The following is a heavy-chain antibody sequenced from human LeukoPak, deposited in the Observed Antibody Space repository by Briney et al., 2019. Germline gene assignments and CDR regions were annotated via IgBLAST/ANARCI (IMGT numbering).Heavy chain of an antibody. V-gene: IGHV3-30*03. J-gene: IGHJ4*02. CDR3: AREYYHNSSGYGASMY. Sequence: PGGSLRLSCAASGFTFSSYGMHWVRQAPGKGLEWVAVISYDGSNKYYADSVKGRFTISRDNSKNTLYLQMNSLRAEDTAVYYCAREYYHNSSGYGASMYWGQGTLVTVSS. CDR1: GFTFSSYG. D-gene: IGHD3-22*01. CDR2: ISYDGSNK.